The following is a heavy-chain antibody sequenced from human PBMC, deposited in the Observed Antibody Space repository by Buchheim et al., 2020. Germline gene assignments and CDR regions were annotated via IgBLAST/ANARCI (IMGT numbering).Heavy chain of an antibody. D-gene: IGHD6-19*01. V-gene: IGHV3-7*01. CDR1: GFTFTNNG. CDR3: ARGGGWTDF. CDR2: VKKDGSET. J-gene: IGHJ4*02. Sequence: EVQLVESGGGLVQPGGSLRLSCAASGFTFTNNGMSWVRQPPGKGLEWVASVKKDGSETYYVDFARGRFTISRDNAKKPLYLQMNSLRAEDTAVYFCARGGGWTDFWGQGA.